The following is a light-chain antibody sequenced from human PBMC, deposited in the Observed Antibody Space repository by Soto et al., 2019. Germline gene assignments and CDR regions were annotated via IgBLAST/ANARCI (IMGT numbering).Light chain of an antibody. Sequence: EIVLTQSPGTLSLSTGERATLSCRASQSVSSSYLAWYQQKPGQAPRLLIYGASSRATGIPDRFSGSGSGTDFTLTISRLEPEDFAVYYCQQRSNWPWTFGQGTKVDIK. CDR3: QQRSNWPWT. V-gene: IGKV3D-20*02. J-gene: IGKJ1*01. CDR1: QSVSSSY. CDR2: GAS.